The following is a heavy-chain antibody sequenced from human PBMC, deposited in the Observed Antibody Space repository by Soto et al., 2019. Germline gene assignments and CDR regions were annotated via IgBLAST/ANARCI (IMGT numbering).Heavy chain of an antibody. V-gene: IGHV1-69*02. CDR3: ARGYYDILTGYYTRAPFDY. J-gene: IGHJ4*02. CDR1: GGTFSSYT. Sequence: ASVKVSCKASGGTFSSYTISWVRQAPGQGLEWMGRIIPTLGIANYAQKFQGRVTITADKSTSTAYMELSSLRSEDTAVYYCARGYYDILTGYYTRAPFDYWGQGTLVTVSS. D-gene: IGHD3-9*01. CDR2: IIPTLGIA.